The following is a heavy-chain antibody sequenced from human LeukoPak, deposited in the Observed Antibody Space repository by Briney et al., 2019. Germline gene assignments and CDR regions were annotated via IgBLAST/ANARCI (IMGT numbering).Heavy chain of an antibody. J-gene: IGHJ3*02. V-gene: IGHV1-18*01. CDR1: GYTSTSYG. CDR2: ISAYNGNT. CDR3: ARDLNYVLKAFDI. D-gene: IGHD3-10*02. Sequence: GASVKVSCKASGYTSTSYGISGVRQPRGQGLDWMGWISAYNGNTNYAQKLQGRVTMTTHTSTSTAYMEMRSLRSDDTAVYYCARDLNYVLKAFDIWGQGTMVTVSS.